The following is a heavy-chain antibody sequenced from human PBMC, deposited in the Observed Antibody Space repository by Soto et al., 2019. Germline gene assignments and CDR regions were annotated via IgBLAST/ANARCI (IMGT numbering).Heavy chain of an antibody. D-gene: IGHD6-19*01. CDR1: GFTFSSYA. Sequence: GGSLRLSCAASGFTFSSYAMSWVRQAPGKGLEWVSAISGSGGSTYYADSVKGRFTISRDNSKNTLYLQMSGLRSDDTAVYYCASTRGYSSGWYLGYYYYYMDVWGKGTTVTVSS. J-gene: IGHJ6*03. CDR3: ASTRGYSSGWYLGYYYYYMDV. V-gene: IGHV3-23*01. CDR2: ISGSGGST.